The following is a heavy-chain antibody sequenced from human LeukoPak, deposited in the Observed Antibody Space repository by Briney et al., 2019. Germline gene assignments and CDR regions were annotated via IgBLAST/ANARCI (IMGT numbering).Heavy chain of an antibody. Sequence: GGSLRPSRAASGFPFRGYAMNRVRQAAGKGLECVAVISYDGSNKYFAGAVKGRFTISRDNSKNTLFLQMTSLRAEYTALYYCARPYSGFFAAFDIWGQGTMVTVSS. CDR1: GFPFRGYA. CDR2: ISYDGSNK. D-gene: IGHD3-10*01. CDR3: ARPYSGFFAAFDI. V-gene: IGHV3-30-3*01. J-gene: IGHJ3*02.